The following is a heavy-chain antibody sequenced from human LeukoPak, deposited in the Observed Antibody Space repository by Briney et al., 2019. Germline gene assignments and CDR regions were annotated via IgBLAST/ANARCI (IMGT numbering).Heavy chain of an antibody. D-gene: IGHD3-10*01. Sequence: SETLSLTCAVYGGSFSGYYWSWIRHPPGKGLEWIGEINHSGSTNYNPSLKSRVTISVDTSKNQFSLKLSSVTAADTAVYYCAGGGRITMVRGGHPYYFDYWGQGTLVTVSS. CDR1: GGSFSGYY. V-gene: IGHV4-34*01. CDR3: AGGGRITMVRGGHPYYFDY. CDR2: INHSGST. J-gene: IGHJ4*02.